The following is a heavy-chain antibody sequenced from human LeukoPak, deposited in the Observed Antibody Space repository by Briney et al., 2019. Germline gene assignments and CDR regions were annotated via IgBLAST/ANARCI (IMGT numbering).Heavy chain of an antibody. D-gene: IGHD5-12*01. CDR1: GFTFSSYA. CDR3: AKDLNSGYSGYYMDV. V-gene: IGHV3-23*01. J-gene: IGHJ6*03. CDR2: ISGSGGST. Sequence: GGSLRLSCAASGFTFSSYAMSWVRQAPGKGLEWVSAISGSGGSTYYADSVKGRFTISRDNSKNTLYLQMNSLRAEDTAVYYCAKDLNSGYSGYYMDVWGKGTTVTISS.